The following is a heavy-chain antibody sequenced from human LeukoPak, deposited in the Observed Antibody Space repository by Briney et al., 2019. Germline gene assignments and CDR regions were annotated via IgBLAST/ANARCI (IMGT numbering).Heavy chain of an antibody. Sequence: GGSLRLSCAASGFTFSSYSMSWVRQAPGKGLEWVANIKQDGSEKYYVDSVKGRFTISRDNAKNSLYLQMNSLRAEDTAVYYCARAPHHLHCYDSSGYYGDAFDIWGQGTMVTVSS. J-gene: IGHJ3*02. CDR1: GFTFSSYS. CDR3: ARAPHHLHCYDSSGYYGDAFDI. V-gene: IGHV3-7*01. D-gene: IGHD3-22*01. CDR2: IKQDGSEK.